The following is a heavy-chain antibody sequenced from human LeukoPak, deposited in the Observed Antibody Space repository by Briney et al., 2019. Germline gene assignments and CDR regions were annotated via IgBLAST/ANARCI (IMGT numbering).Heavy chain of an antibody. CDR2: INHSGST. CDR1: GGSISGYY. J-gene: IGHJ4*02. D-gene: IGHD2-15*01. V-gene: IGHV4-34*01. CDR3: ARSNIVVVVAATPEGFDY. Sequence: SETLSLTCTVSGGSISGYYWSWIRQPPGKGLEWIGEINHSGSTNYNPSLKSRVTISVDTSKNQFSLKLSSVTAADTAVYYCARSNIVVVVAATPEGFDYWGQGTLVTVSS.